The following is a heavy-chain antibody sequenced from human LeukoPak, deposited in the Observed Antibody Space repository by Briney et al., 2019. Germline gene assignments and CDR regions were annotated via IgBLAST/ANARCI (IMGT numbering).Heavy chain of an antibody. Sequence: GASVKVSCKASGYTFTAYYMQWVRQAPGQGLVWMGWINPKSGGTKFAQKFLGRVTLTRDTSISTAYMDLSSLRSDDTAVYYCARGGYTSSWYEVDFDYWGQGTLVRVPS. CDR3: ARGGYTSSWYEVDFDY. CDR1: GYTFTAYY. V-gene: IGHV1-2*02. D-gene: IGHD6-13*01. CDR2: INPKSGGT. J-gene: IGHJ4*02.